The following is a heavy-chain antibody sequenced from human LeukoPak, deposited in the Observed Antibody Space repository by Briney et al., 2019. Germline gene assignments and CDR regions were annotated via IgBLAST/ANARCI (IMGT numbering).Heavy chain of an antibody. Sequence: SETLSLTCTVSGGSIGSYYWSWIRQPPGKGLEWIGYIHYSGSTNHNPSLKSRVTISIDTSKNQISLRLTSVTAADTAVYYCVRDRGLGRGFDPWGQGTMVTVSS. V-gene: IGHV4-59*01. D-gene: IGHD3-16*01. CDR2: IHYSGST. J-gene: IGHJ5*02. CDR1: GGSIGSYY. CDR3: VRDRGLGRGFDP.